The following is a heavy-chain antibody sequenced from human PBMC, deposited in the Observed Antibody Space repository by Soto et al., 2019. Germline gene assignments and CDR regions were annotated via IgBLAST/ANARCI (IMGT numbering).Heavy chain of an antibody. D-gene: IGHD3-10*01. CDR1: GFSLTTYGVG. V-gene: IGHV2-5*02. CDR3: AHSYYGSGSLT. Sequence: QITLKESGPTLVKPTQTLTLTCTFSGFSLTTYGVGVSWIRQPPGKALEWLSLIYWDDDKRYRPSLRSRLTITHDSSKNRVVLTMTNVDPVDAGTYYCAHSYYGSGSLTWGPGTLVAVSS. J-gene: IGHJ5*02. CDR2: IYWDDDK.